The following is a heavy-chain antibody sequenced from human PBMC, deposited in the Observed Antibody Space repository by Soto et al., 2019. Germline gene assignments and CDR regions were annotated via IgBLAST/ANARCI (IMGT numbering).Heavy chain of an antibody. CDR1: GGSISSYY. Sequence: SETLSLTCTVSGGSISSYYWSWIRQPAGKGLEWIGRIYTSGSTNYNPSLKSRVTISVDTSKNQFSLKLSSVTAADTAVYYCARGHVVLIWFGDFGGMDVWGQGSTVTVSS. J-gene: IGHJ6*02. V-gene: IGHV4-4*07. D-gene: IGHD3-10*01. CDR3: ARGHVVLIWFGDFGGMDV. CDR2: IYTSGST.